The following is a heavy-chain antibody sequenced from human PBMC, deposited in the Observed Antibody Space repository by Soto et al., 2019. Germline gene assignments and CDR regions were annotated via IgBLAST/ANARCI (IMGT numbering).Heavy chain of an antibody. D-gene: IGHD2-15*01. CDR2: IFHTGTT. CDR3: AATATIYSLPHFGPLPTAVQ. Sequence: PWGNPEISSAVYGDCIIGIYHWAGVRQPPGRSLEWIASIFHTGTTYYTPSLKSRVTISVDTSKNQFSLRLSSVTAADSAVYYWAATATIYSLPHFGPLPTAVQ. V-gene: IGHV4-38-2*01. J-gene: IGHJ1*01. CDR1: GDCIIGIYH.